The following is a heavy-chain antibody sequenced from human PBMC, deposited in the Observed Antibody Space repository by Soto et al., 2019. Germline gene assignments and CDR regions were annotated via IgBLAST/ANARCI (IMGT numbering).Heavy chain of an antibody. J-gene: IGHJ6*02. D-gene: IGHD2-21*02. CDR1: GDTFSSYI. CDR3: ARRRYCGYDCYPQHYYGMDV. Sequence: QVQLVQSGAEVKKPGSSVRVSCRSSGDTFSSYIVNWLRLAPGRGLEWMGRVIPVLTTTDYAQNFRGRVTISADRSTNTVYLDLSSLRSDDTAVYYCARRRYCGYDCYPQHYYGMDVWGQGSLVTVAS. V-gene: IGHV1-69*08. CDR2: VIPVLTTT.